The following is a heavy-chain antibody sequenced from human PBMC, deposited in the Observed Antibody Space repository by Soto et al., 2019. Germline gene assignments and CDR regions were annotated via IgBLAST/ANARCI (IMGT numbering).Heavy chain of an antibody. CDR3: AKTSRGWFDP. CDR1: GFTFSSYA. V-gene: IGHV3-23*01. CDR2: ICGSGGST. J-gene: IGHJ5*02. Sequence: EVQLLESGGGLVQPGGSLRLSCAASGFTFSSYAMSWVRQAPGKGLEWVSAICGSGGSTYYADSVKGRFTISRYNSKNKLYLQMNSLRAEDTAVYYCAKTSRGWFDPWGQGTLVTVSS.